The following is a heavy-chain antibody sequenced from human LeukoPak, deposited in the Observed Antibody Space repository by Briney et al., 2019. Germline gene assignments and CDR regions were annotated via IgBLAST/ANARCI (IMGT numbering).Heavy chain of an antibody. D-gene: IGHD6-13*01. CDR1: GGAIGTYA. V-gene: IGHV1-69*13. Sequence: GASVKVSCKASGGAIGTYAITWVRQAPGQGLEWMGGIIPIFNTANYAQKFQGRVTVTADESTSTACMELSSLRSEDTAVYYCAKVIAAAGTGLNYYFFGMDVWGQGTTVTVSS. CDR3: AKVIAAAGTGLNYYFFGMDV. J-gene: IGHJ6*02. CDR2: IIPIFNTA.